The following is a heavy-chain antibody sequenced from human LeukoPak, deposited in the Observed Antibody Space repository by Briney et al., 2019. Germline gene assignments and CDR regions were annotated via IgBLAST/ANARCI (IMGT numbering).Heavy chain of an antibody. V-gene: IGHV4-59*01. CDR1: GGSISSYY. J-gene: IGHJ4*02. CDR3: ARDSGYSSGWYIDY. D-gene: IGHD6-19*01. Sequence: PSETLSLTCTVSGGSISSYYWSWIRQPPGKGLEWIGYICYSGSTNYNPSLKSRVTISVDTSKNQFSLKLSSVTAADTAVYYCARDSGYSSGWYIDYWGQGTLVTVSS. CDR2: ICYSGST.